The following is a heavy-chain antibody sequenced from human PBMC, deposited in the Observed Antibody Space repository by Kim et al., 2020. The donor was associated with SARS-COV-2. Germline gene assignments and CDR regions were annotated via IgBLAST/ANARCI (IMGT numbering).Heavy chain of an antibody. J-gene: IGHJ4*02. CDR2: GSNK. V-gene: IGHV3-30*02. CDR3: ANAWIPDY. D-gene: IGHD5-18*01. Sequence: GSNKYYADSGKGRFTISRDNSKNTLYLQMNSLRAEDTAVYYCANAWIPDYWGQGTLVTVSS.